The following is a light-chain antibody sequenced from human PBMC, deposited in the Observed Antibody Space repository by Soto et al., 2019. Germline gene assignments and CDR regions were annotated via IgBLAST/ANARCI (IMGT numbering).Light chain of an antibody. CDR3: AAWDDSLKGPV. V-gene: IGLV1-44*01. CDR2: NNN. CDR1: SSNIGSNT. Sequence: QSVLTQPPSASGTPGQRVTISCSGSSSNIGSNTVHWYQQLPGTAPKLLIYNNNQRPSGVPDRFSGSKSGTSASLAISGLQSEDEADYYCAAWDDSLKGPVFGGGTKLTV. J-gene: IGLJ2*01.